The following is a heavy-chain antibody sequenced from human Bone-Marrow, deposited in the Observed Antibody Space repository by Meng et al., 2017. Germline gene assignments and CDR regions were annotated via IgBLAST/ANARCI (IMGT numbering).Heavy chain of an antibody. J-gene: IGHJ3*02. V-gene: IGHV4-34*01. CDR1: GGSFSSNY. Sequence: QLQHQQWCSGLLKPSETLSLACAVYGGSFSSNYWSWIRQPPGKGLEWSGYIYYSRSTNYNPSLKSRVTISVDTSKNQFSLKLSSVTAADTAVYYCAREDYGDFRHAFDIWGQGTMVTVSS. CDR2: IYYSRST. D-gene: IGHD4-17*01. CDR3: AREDYGDFRHAFDI.